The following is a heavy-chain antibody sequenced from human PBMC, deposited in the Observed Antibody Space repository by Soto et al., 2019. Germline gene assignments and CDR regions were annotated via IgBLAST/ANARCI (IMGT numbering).Heavy chain of an antibody. Sequence: ASVKVSCKASGYTFTNYDINWVRQAPGQGLEWMGWMNVNSGNTGYEQRFQGRVTMTRDTSTSTAYMELSSLRFEDTAVYYCARGNTVYNWFDPWGQATLVTVSS. CDR1: GYTFTNYD. D-gene: IGHD2-8*02. CDR3: ARGNTVYNWFDP. V-gene: IGHV1-8*01. J-gene: IGHJ5*02. CDR2: MNVNSGNT.